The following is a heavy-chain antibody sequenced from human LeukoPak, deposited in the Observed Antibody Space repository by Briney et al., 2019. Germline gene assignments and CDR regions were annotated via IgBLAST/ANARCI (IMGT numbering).Heavy chain of an antibody. CDR3: TRGGGSGRYYFDY. CDR2: IRSQAYGGTI. CDR1: GFTFGHYA. Sequence: GGSLRLSCTGSGFTFGHYALAWVRQAPGKGLEWLGFIRSQAYGGTIEYAASVKGRFSISRDNSKSIAYLQMNSLKTEDTAVYYCTRGGGSGRYYFDYWGQGTLVTVSS. D-gene: IGHD3-10*01. V-gene: IGHV3-49*04. J-gene: IGHJ4*02.